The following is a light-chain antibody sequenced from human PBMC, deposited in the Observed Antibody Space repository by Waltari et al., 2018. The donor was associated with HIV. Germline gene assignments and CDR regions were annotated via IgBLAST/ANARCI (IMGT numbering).Light chain of an antibody. CDR2: EVS. J-gene: IGLJ1*01. V-gene: IGLV2-23*02. CDR1: SSDVGSYNL. Sequence: QSALTQPASVSGSPGQSTTISCTGTSSDVGSYNLVSWYQQHPGKAPKLMIYEVSKRPAGVSNRFAGSKSGNTASLTISGLQAEDEADYYCCSYAGSSTPYVFGTGTKVTVL. CDR3: CSYAGSSTPYV.